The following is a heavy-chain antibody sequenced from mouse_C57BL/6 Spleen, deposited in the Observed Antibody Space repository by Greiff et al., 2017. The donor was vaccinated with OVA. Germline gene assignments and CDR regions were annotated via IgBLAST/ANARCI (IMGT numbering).Heavy chain of an antibody. V-gene: IGHV1-69*01. Sequence: VQLQQPGAELVMPGASVKLSCKASGYTFTSYWMHWVKQRPGQGLEWIGEIDPSDSYTNYNQKFKGKSTLTVEKSSSTAYMQLSSLTSEDSAVYYCARHLDGIPFAYWGQGTLVTVSA. CDR2: IDPSDSYT. D-gene: IGHD1-1*01. J-gene: IGHJ3*01. CDR3: ARHLDGIPFAY. CDR1: GYTFTSYW.